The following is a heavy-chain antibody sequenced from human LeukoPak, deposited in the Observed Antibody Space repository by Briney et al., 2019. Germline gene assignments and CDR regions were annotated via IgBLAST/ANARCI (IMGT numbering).Heavy chain of an antibody. CDR1: GGSISSRNW. CDR2: IYQSGST. Sequence: SGTLSLTCAVSGGSISSRNWWSWVRPTPGKGLEWIGEIYQSGSTNYNPSLESRVTMSVDKSKNQFSLKVSSVTAADTAVYYCARVVQYLSVPTVNYLDVWGQGTTVTVSS. D-gene: IGHD4-11*01. J-gene: IGHJ6*03. CDR3: ARVVQYLSVPTVNYLDV. V-gene: IGHV4-4*02.